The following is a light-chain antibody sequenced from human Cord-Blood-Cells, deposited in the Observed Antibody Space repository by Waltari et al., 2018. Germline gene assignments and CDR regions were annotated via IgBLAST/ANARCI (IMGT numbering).Light chain of an antibody. V-gene: IGLV2-23*01. CDR1: SSDVGSYNL. Sequence: QSALTQPASVSGSPGQSITISCTGTSSDVGSYNLVSWYQQHPGKAPKLMIYEGSKRPSGVSNRFSGSRTGTTASLTISGLQAEDEPDYYRCSNAGSTVFGGGTKLTVL. CDR3: CSNAGSTV. CDR2: EGS. J-gene: IGLJ2*01.